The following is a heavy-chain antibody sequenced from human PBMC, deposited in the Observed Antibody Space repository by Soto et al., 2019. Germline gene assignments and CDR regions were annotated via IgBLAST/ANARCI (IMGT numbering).Heavy chain of an antibody. J-gene: IGHJ4*02. CDR3: AKDRSSSWYDRYYFDF. V-gene: IGHV3-23*01. CDR2: ISGSGGST. CDR1: GFTFNSYA. Sequence: GGSMRLSCAASGFTFNSYAMSWVRKAQGKGLEWVSAISGSGGSTYYADSVKGRFTISRDNSKNTLYLQMNSLRAEDTAVYYCAKDRSSSWYDRYYFDFWGQGTLVTVSS. D-gene: IGHD6-13*01.